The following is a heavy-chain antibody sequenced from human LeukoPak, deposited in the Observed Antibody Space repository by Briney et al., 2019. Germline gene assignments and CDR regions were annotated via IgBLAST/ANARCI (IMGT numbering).Heavy chain of an antibody. CDR1: GGSISSSSYY. CDR3: ARGKRGPRWFDP. CDR2: IYYSGST. V-gene: IGHV4-39*07. D-gene: IGHD3-10*01. Sequence: SETLSLTCTVSGGSISSSSYYWGWIRQPPGKGLEWIGSIYYSGSTYYNPSLKSRVTISVDTSKNQFSLKLSSVTAADTAVYYCARGKRGPRWFDPWGQGTLVTVSS. J-gene: IGHJ5*02.